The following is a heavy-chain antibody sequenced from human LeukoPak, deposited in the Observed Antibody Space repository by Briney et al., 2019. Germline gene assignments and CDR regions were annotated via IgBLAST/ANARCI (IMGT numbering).Heavy chain of an antibody. Sequence: PGGSLRLSCAASGFTFSNAWMSWVRKAPGKGLEWVSAISGSGGSTYYADSVKGRFTISRDNSKNTLYLQMNSLRAEATAVYYCAKEWRDGELSVPRFDPWGKGTLVTVSS. CDR2: ISGSGGST. CDR1: GFTFSNAW. CDR3: AKEWRDGELSVPRFDP. D-gene: IGHD3-16*02. V-gene: IGHV3-23*01. J-gene: IGHJ5*02.